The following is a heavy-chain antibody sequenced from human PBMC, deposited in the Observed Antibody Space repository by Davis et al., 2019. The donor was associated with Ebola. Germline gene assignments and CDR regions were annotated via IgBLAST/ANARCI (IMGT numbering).Heavy chain of an antibody. CDR3: VRGVDYHDRSGYEPRYYVFDY. V-gene: IGHV1-46*03. Sequence: AASVKVSCKASGYTFTNYYIHWVRQAPGQRLEWMGIINPSGGNTAYAQKFQGRVSMTRDTSTSTVYMELSSLRSEDTAVYHCVRGVDYHDRSGYEPRYYVFDYWGQGTLVTVSS. J-gene: IGHJ4*02. CDR1: GYTFTNYY. CDR2: INPSGGNT. D-gene: IGHD3-22*01.